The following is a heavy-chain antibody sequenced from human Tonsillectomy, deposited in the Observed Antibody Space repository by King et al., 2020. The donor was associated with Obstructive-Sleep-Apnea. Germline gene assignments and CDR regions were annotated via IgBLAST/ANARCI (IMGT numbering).Heavy chain of an antibody. J-gene: IGHJ4*02. CDR1: GFGFSTYA. Sequence: QVQLVESGGGVVQPGRSLRLSCAASGFGFSTYAMHWVRQAPGKGLEWVAVISNDGGDKYYVDSVKGRFTISRDNSKNTLYLEMNSPRSEDTAVYYCARPYYDRNGYYYPYFDYWGQGTLITVSS. CDR3: ARPYYDRNGYYYPYFDY. V-gene: IGHV3-30*04. D-gene: IGHD3-22*01. CDR2: ISNDGGDK.